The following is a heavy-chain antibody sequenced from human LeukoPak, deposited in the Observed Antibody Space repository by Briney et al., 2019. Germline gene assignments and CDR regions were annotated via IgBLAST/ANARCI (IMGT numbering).Heavy chain of an antibody. Sequence: SETLSLTCTVSGGSISSSFYYWGWIRQPPGKGLEWIGSIYYSGSTYYNPSLKSRVTISVDTSKNQFSLKLSSVTAPDTAVYYCARLDAYCSGASCYFPYWGQGTLVTVSS. CDR3: ARLDAYCSGASCYFPY. J-gene: IGHJ4*02. CDR1: GGSISSSFYY. D-gene: IGHD2-15*01. V-gene: IGHV4-39*01. CDR2: IYYSGST.